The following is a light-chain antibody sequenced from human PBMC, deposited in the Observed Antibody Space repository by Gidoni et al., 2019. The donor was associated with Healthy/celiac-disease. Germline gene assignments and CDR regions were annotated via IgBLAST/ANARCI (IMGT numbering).Light chain of an antibody. CDR2: SNN. CDR1: SSNIGRNT. CDR3: AAWDDSLNGYV. J-gene: IGLJ1*01. Sequence: QSVLTRPPSASGTPGQRVTISCSGSSSNIGRNTVNWYQQLPGTAPQLLIYSNNQRPPGVPDRFSGSKSGTSASLAISGLQSEDEADYYCAAWDDSLNGYVFGTGTKVTVL. V-gene: IGLV1-44*01.